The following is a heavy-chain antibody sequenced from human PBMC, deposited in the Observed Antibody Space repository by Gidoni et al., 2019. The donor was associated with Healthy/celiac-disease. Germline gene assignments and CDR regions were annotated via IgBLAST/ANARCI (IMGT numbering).Heavy chain of an antibody. V-gene: IGHV3-33*01. CDR1: GFTFSSYG. CDR2: IWYDGSNK. J-gene: IGHJ4*02. CDR3: ARAGVAYDILTGYYPPDY. D-gene: IGHD3-9*01. Sequence: QVQLVESGGGVVQPGRSLRLSCAASGFTFSSYGMLWVRQAPGKGLEWVAVIWYDGSNKYYADSVKGRFTISRDNSKNTLYLQMNSLRAEDTAVYYCARAGVAYDILTGYYPPDYWGQGTLVTVSS.